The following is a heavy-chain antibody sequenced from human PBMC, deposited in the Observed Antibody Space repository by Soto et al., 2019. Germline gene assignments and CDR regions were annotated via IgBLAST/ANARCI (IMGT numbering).Heavy chain of an antibody. CDR2: INQDGSEK. CDR1: GFIFSNFW. V-gene: IGHV3-7*01. CDR3: AVLSIAAVVDF. J-gene: IGHJ4*02. D-gene: IGHD6-25*01. Sequence: EQLVESGGGLVQPGGFLRLSCAASGFIFSNFWINWVRQAPGKGLEWVASINQDGSEKYYVDSVKGRFTISRDNAKNSLYLQMNSLRAEDTAVYYCAVLSIAAVVDFWGQGTLVTVSS.